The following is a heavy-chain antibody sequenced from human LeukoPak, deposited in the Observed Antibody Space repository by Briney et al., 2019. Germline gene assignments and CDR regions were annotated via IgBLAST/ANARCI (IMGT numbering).Heavy chain of an antibody. V-gene: IGHV3-23*01. J-gene: IGHJ3*02. CDR1: GFTFSSYG. Sequence: PGGTLRLSCAASGFTFSSYGMNWVRQAPGEGLEWVSAISGSGGSTYYADSVKGRFTISRDNSKNTLYLHMNSLRAEDTAVYYCVLYGDYESPDGFDIWGQGTMVTVSS. CDR3: VLYGDYESPDGFDI. CDR2: ISGSGGST. D-gene: IGHD4-17*01.